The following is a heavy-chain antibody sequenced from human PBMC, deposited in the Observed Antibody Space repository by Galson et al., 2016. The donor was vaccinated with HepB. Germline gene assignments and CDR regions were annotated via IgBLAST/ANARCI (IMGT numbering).Heavy chain of an antibody. Sequence: LRLSCAASGFTFCNYWMSWVRQAPGKGLEWVANIKQDGNEKYYVDSVKGRFTISRDNAKNSMYLQMNSLRAEDTAVYYCARKGGIYSPWGYWGQGTLVTVSS. CDR2: IKQDGNEK. J-gene: IGHJ4*02. V-gene: IGHV3-7*03. CDR1: GFTFCNYW. CDR3: ARKGGIYSPWGY. D-gene: IGHD3-10*01.